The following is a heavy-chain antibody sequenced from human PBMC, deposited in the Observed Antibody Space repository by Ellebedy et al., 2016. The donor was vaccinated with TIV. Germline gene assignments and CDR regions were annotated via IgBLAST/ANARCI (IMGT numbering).Heavy chain of an antibody. V-gene: IGHV3-11*04. CDR3: ARDHWAYDF. CDR1: GFAFSDHS. CDR2: IGGSGSPI. J-gene: IGHJ3*01. Sequence: GESLKISCAASGFAFSDHSMAWVRQTPGMGLEWVSYIGGSGSPIYYADSVRGRFSISRDNDKNSVWLQMNSLRAEDTAVYYCARDHWAYDFWGQGTMVTVSS.